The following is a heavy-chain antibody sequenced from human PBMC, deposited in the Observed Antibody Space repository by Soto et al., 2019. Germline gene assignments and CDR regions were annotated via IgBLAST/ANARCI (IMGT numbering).Heavy chain of an antibody. J-gene: IGHJ4*02. V-gene: IGHV5-10-1*01. CDR1: GYSFTSYW. D-gene: IGHD2-2*02. CDR3: ARLGYCTGTSCYTFDS. CDR2: INPSDSYT. Sequence: PGESLKISCQGSGYSFTSYWIGWVRQRPGKGLEWMGRINPSDSYTTYSPSFQGHVTISTDKSFSTAYLQWSGLKASDTAMYYCARLGYCTGTSCYTFDSWGQGTLVTVPS.